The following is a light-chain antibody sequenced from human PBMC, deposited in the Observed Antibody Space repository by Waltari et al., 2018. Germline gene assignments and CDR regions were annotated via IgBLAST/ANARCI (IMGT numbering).Light chain of an antibody. V-gene: IGKV3-15*01. CDR2: GAS. CDR1: EMVGTT. J-gene: IGKJ1*01. Sequence: EIVMTQSPATLSVSPGETATLSCRASEMVGTTLACDQQKPGLAPRLLIYGASTRATGAPARFTGSGSGTEFTLTISSLQTEDVAVYYCHQYSTTPWTFGQGTKVEI. CDR3: HQYSTTPWT.